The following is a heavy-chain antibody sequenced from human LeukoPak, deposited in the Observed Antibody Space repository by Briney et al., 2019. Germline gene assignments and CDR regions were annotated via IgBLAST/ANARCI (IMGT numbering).Heavy chain of an antibody. CDR2: ISYDGSNK. D-gene: IGHD4-23*01. J-gene: IGHJ4*02. Sequence: PGSSLRLSCAASGFTFSSYAMHWVRQAPGKGLEWVAVISYDGSNKYYADSVKGRFTISRDNSKNTLYLQMNSLRAEDTAVYYCARDGDDYGGNPSDWGQGTLVTVSS. CDR3: ARDGDDYGGNPSD. CDR1: GFTFSSYA. V-gene: IGHV3-30*01.